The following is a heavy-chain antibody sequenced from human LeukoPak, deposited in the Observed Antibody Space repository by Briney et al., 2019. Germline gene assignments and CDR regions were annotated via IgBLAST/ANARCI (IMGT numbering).Heavy chain of an antibody. CDR2: SNPNTGGT. CDR1: GYTFTGYY. D-gene: IGHD2-15*01. CDR3: AREDPGYCSGGSCSFYY. Sequence: ASVKVSCKTSGYTFTGYYIHWVRQAPGQGLEWMGWSNPNTGGTNCAQKFQGRVTMTRDTSISTAYMELSSLRSDDTAVYCCAREDPGYCSGGSCSFYYWGQGALVTVSS. J-gene: IGHJ4*02. V-gene: IGHV1-2*02.